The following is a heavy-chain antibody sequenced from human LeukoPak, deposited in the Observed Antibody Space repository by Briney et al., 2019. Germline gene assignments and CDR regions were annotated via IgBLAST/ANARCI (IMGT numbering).Heavy chain of an antibody. D-gene: IGHD2-15*01. CDR1: GFTFSNYA. Sequence: PGGSLRLSCAASGFTFSNYAMSWVRQAPGKGLEWVSGMSGTYGSTWYADSVKGRFTISRDDSKNMVYLQMNSLRADDTAVYYCAKDYVNQGHCIGGICYPFDYWGQGTLVTVSS. CDR2: MSGTYGST. J-gene: IGHJ4*02. CDR3: AKDYVNQGHCIGGICYPFDY. V-gene: IGHV3-23*01.